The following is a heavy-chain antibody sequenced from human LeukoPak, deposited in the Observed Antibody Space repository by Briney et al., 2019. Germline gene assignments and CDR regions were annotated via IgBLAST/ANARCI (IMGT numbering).Heavy chain of an antibody. Sequence: GGSLRLSCAASGFTFSSYSMNWVRQAPGKGLEWVSSISSSSSYIYYADSVKGRFTISRDNAKNSLYLQMNSLRAEDTAVYYCARDGQHTPPVAAGRGLAWFDPWGQGTLVTVSS. CDR3: ARDGQHTPPVAAGRGLAWFDP. CDR1: GFTFSSYS. D-gene: IGHD6-13*01. J-gene: IGHJ5*02. CDR2: ISSSSSYI. V-gene: IGHV3-21*01.